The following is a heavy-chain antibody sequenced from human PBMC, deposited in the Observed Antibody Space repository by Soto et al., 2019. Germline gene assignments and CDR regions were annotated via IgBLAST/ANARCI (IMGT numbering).Heavy chain of an antibody. Sequence: EVQLVESGGGLVKPGGSLRLSCAASGFTFSSYSMNWVRQAPGKGLEWVSSISSSSSYIYYADSVKGRFTISRDNAKNSLYLQMNSLRAEDTAVYYCARDHGGNSLGEHYYYYGMDVWGQGTTVTVSS. CDR2: ISSSSSYI. CDR1: GFTFSSYS. D-gene: IGHD3-16*01. J-gene: IGHJ6*02. V-gene: IGHV3-21*01. CDR3: ARDHGGNSLGEHYYYYGMDV.